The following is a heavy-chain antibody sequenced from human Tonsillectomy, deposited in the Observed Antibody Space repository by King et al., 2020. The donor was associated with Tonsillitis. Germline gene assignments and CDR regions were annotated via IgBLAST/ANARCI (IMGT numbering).Heavy chain of an antibody. Sequence: QVQLVESGGGVVQPGRSLRLSCAASGFTFSSYGMHWVRQAPGKGLEWVAVISYDGSNKYYADSVKGRFTISRDNSKNTLYLKMNSLRAEDTAVYYCAKSHYEVPLDYWGQGTLVTVSS. J-gene: IGHJ4*02. CDR1: GFTFSSYG. CDR2: ISYDGSNK. D-gene: IGHD3-3*01. V-gene: IGHV3-30*18. CDR3: AKSHYEVPLDY.